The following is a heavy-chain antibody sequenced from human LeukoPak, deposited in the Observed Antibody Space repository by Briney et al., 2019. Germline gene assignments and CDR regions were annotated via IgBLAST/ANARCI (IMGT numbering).Heavy chain of an antibody. J-gene: IGHJ4*02. CDR2: ISYDGSNK. CDR3: ARGPSWYYGSGSYIFDY. V-gene: IGHV3-30-3*01. CDR1: GSTFSSYA. Sequence: PGGSLRLSCAASGSTFSSYAMHWVRQAPGKGLEWVAVISYDGSNKYYADSVKGRFTISRDNSKNTLYLQMNSLRAEDTAVYYCARGPSWYYGSGSYIFDYWGQGTLVTVSS. D-gene: IGHD3-10*01.